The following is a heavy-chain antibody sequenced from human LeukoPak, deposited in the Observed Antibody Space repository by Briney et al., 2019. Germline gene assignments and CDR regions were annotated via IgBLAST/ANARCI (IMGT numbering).Heavy chain of an antibody. J-gene: IGHJ3*02. V-gene: IGHV4-30-4*01. CDR2: IYYSGST. CDR3: ARDSSGYGDAFDI. Sequence: PSETLSLTCTVSGGSISSGDYCWSWIRQPPGKGLEWIGYIYYSGSTYYNPSLKSRVTISVDTSKNQFSLKLSSVTAADTAVYYCARDSSGYGDAFDIWGQGTMVTVSS. CDR1: GGSISSGDYC. D-gene: IGHD3-22*01.